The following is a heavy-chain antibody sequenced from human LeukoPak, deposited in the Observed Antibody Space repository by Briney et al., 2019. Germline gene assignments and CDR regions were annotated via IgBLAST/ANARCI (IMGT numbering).Heavy chain of an antibody. CDR3: ARIPVVVIPAATYFDY. Sequence: ASVKLLCKASGHIFKGYYMQWLRQARAQGREWMGWISPNSGGTNYAQKFQGRVTMTRDTSISTAYMSLSSLRSDDSAVYNCARIPVVVIPAATYFDYWGQGTLVTVSS. V-gene: IGHV1-2*02. CDR2: ISPNSGGT. CDR1: GHIFKGYY. D-gene: IGHD2-2*01. J-gene: IGHJ4*02.